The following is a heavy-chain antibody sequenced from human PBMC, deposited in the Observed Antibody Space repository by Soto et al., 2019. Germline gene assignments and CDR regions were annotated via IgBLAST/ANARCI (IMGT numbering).Heavy chain of an antibody. CDR2: MSSGGST. V-gene: IGHV3-53*01. Sequence: GGSLRLSCAASGFTVSSNYMSWVRQAPGKGLEWVSVMSSGGSTYYADSVEGRFTISRDTSKNMLYLQMNSLRAEDTAVYYCATGGTNRSYFDYWGQGTLVTVSS. CDR1: GFTVSSNY. CDR3: ATGGTNRSYFDY. D-gene: IGHD3-16*02. J-gene: IGHJ4*02.